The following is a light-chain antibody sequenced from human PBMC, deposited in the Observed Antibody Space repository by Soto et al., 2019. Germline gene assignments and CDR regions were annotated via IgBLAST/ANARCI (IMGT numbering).Light chain of an antibody. CDR3: QKYNSAPWT. V-gene: IGKV1-27*01. J-gene: IGKJ1*01. Sequence: DIPMTQSPSSLSASVGDRVTITCRASQGISNYLAWYQQQPGKVPKLLIYVASTLQSGVPSRFSGSGSGTDFTLTINSLQPEDVSTYYCQKYNSAPWTFGLGTKVEIK. CDR2: VAS. CDR1: QGISNY.